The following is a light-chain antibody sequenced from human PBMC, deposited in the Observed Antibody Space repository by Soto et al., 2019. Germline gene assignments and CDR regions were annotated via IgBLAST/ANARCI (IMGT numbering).Light chain of an antibody. CDR2: GAS. CDR3: QQYNTWPPWT. V-gene: IGKV3-15*01. CDR1: QSVSSN. Sequence: EIVMTQSPATLSVSPGERATLSCRASQSVSSNLAWYQQKPGQAPRLLIYGASTRATGIPARFSGSGSGTEFTLTISSLQSEDFAVYYCQQYNTWPPWTLGQGTKV. J-gene: IGKJ1*01.